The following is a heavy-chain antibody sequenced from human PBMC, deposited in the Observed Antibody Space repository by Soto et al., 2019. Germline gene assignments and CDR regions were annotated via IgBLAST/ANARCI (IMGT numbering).Heavy chain of an antibody. CDR2: ISNNGGST. CDR1: GFTFSSYA. D-gene: IGHD2-2*02. CDR3: YTVNDAFDI. V-gene: IGHV3-64*01. Sequence: GGSLRLSCAASGFTFSSYAMHWVRQAPGKGLEYVSAISNNGGSTYYANSVKGRFTISRDNSKNTLYLQMGSLRAEDMAVYYCYTVNDAFDIWGQGTMVTVSS. J-gene: IGHJ3*02.